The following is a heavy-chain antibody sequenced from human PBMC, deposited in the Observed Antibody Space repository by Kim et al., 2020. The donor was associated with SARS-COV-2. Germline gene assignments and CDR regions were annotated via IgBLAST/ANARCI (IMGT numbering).Heavy chain of an antibody. D-gene: IGHD2-21*01. V-gene: IGHV3-13*04. CDR3: TRGIPLWLAHDV. CDR1: GFTFGGHD. Sequence: GGSLRLSCAASGFTFGGHDMHWVRQVTGKGLEWVAAIGTSGVTFYATSVKGRFIISRENGEHSLFLQMDSLRGGDTATYYCTRGIPLWLAHDVWGRGTMVTVS. J-gene: IGHJ6*02. CDR2: IGTSGVT.